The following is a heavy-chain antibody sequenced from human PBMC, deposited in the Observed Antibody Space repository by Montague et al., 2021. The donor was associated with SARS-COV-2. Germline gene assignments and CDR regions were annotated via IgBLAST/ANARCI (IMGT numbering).Heavy chain of an antibody. CDR2: MYYTGTS. CDR3: ARGLGYTSMFRFFDY. D-gene: IGHD2-2*02. V-gene: IGHV4-59*02. CDR1: GGSASGYY. J-gene: IGHJ4*01. Sequence: SETLSLTCAISGGSASGYYWAWIRQPPGKGLEWIGYMYYTGTSNYNPSLKSRVSMSIDTSKNHFSLTLTSVAAADTGVYYCARGLGYTSMFRFFDYWGHGAKVTVSS.